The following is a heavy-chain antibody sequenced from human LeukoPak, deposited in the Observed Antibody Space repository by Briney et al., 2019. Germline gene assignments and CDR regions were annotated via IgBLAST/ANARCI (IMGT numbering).Heavy chain of an antibody. CDR1: TFTFSYYA. J-gene: IGHJ4*02. V-gene: IGHV3-33*01. CDR3: AGELFGSGSWPDG. CDR2: ICSDGSNK. D-gene: IGHD3-10*01. Sequence: SLTLNGSAYTFTFSYYAFHWLRQAPGQGLEWLALICSDGSNKYYAESVKGRITISRDNSKNPVYLQMNSLRAEDTSVYYCAGELFGSGSWPDGGGQGSLVTV.